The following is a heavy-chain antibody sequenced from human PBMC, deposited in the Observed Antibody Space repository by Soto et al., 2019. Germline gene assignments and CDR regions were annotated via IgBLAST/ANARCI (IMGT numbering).Heavy chain of an antibody. Sequence: ASVKVSCKASGYTFTSYAMHWVRQAPGQRLEWMGWINAGNGNTKYSQKFQGRVTITRDTSASTAYMELSSLRSEDTAVYYCARVLHFFWPGARGYYYYGMDVWG. CDR2: INAGNGNT. V-gene: IGHV1-3*01. J-gene: IGHJ6*02. D-gene: IGHD3-3*01. CDR3: ARVLHFFWPGARGYYYYGMDV. CDR1: GYTFTSYA.